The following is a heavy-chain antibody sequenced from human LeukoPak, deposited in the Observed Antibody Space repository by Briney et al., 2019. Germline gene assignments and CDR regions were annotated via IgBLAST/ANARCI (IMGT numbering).Heavy chain of an antibody. CDR3: AKTTAGYSSGRYPGRPVDY. CDR2: LICSGGDT. V-gene: IGHV3-23*01. Sequence: GSLTLYSAASGFTIRTYAFYWHPQAQGHGLKWGSGLICSGGDTYFADSVKDRFTISRDNSKNTVFLQMDSLRAEDTAVYYCAKTTAGYSSGRYPGRPVDYWGQGTLVTVSS. J-gene: IGHJ4*02. D-gene: IGHD6-19*01. CDR1: GFTIRTYA.